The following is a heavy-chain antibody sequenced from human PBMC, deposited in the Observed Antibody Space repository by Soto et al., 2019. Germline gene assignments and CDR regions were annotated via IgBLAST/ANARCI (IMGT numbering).Heavy chain of an antibody. CDR2: IIPILGIA. CDR3: ARETYGSGSYPLGYYYYGMDV. Sequence: VASVKVSCKASGGTFSSYTISWVRQAPGQGLEWMGRIIPILGIANYAQKFQGRVTITADKSTSTAYMELRSLRSDDTAVYYCARETYGSGSYPLGYYYYGMDVWG. CDR1: GGTFSSYT. V-gene: IGHV1-69*04. D-gene: IGHD3-10*01. J-gene: IGHJ6*02.